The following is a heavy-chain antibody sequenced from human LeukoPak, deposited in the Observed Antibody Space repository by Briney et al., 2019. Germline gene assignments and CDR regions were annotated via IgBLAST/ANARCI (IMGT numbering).Heavy chain of an antibody. V-gene: IGHV1-8*01. Sequence: ASVKVSCKASGYTFTSYDINWVRQATGQGLEWMGWMNPNSGNTGYAQKFQGRVTMTRNTSISTAYMELSSLRSEDTAVYYCASCSSSWDDAFDIWGQGTMVTVSS. D-gene: IGHD6-13*01. CDR3: ASCSSSWDDAFDI. CDR1: GYTFTSYD. CDR2: MNPNSGNT. J-gene: IGHJ3*02.